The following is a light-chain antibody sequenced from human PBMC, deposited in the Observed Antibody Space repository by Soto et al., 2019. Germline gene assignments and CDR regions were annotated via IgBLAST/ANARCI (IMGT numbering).Light chain of an antibody. CDR2: GAS. Sequence: ETVLTQSPATLSVSPGERVTLSCRASQSVSRYLAWYQHKPGQAPRLLIYGASTRATGIPARFDGSGSGTEFTLTISSLQSEDFAVYYCQQYNYWPPFTFGPGTKVDIK. V-gene: IGKV3-15*01. CDR1: QSVSRY. J-gene: IGKJ3*01. CDR3: QQYNYWPPFT.